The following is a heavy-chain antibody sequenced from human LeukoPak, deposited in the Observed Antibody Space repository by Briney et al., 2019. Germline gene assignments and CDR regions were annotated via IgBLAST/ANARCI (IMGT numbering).Heavy chain of an antibody. Sequence: SETLSLTCTVSGYSISSGYYWGWIRQPPGKGLEWIGSIYHSGSTYYNPSLKSRVTISVDTSKNQFSLKLSSVTAADTAVYYCARAFGDSSGYYYKGFDAFDIWGQGQWSPSLQ. CDR3: ARAFGDSSGYYYKGFDAFDI. V-gene: IGHV4-38-2*02. D-gene: IGHD3-22*01. J-gene: IGHJ3*02. CDR2: IYHSGST. CDR1: GYSISSGYY.